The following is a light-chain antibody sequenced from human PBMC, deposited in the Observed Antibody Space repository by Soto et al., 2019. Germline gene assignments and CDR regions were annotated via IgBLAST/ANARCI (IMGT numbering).Light chain of an antibody. J-gene: IGKJ4*01. CDR1: QSVLFSSNNKNY. V-gene: IGKV4-1*01. Sequence: DIVMTQSPDSLAVSLGERATIKCKSSQSVLFSSNNKNYLAWYQQKPGQPPKLLIYWASTRESGVPDRFSGSGSGTDFTPTISSLQAEDVAVYYCQQYYSTPLTFGGGTKVDIK. CDR3: QQYYSTPLT. CDR2: WAS.